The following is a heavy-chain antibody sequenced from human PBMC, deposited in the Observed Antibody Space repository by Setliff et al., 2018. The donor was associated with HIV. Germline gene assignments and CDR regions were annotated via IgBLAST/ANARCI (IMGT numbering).Heavy chain of an antibody. J-gene: IGHJ4*02. CDR2: ILSTGERT. CDR3: AKELAASGLGYFDS. Sequence: GWVRQAPGEGLEWVSAILSTGERTFYADSVKGRFTISRDNSKNTVYLQMNSLRAEDTAEYYCAKELAASGLGYFDSWGRGILVTVSS. D-gene: IGHD3-22*01. V-gene: IGHV3-23*01.